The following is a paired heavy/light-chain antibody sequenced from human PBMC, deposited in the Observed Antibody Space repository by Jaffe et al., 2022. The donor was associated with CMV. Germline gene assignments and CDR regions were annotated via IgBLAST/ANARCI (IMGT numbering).Heavy chain of an antibody. J-gene: IGHJ6*02. D-gene: IGHD3-10*01. CDR1: GFTFNSYW. Sequence: EVQLVESGGGLVQPGGSLRLSCVASGFTFNSYWMYWVRQAPGEGLVWVSRINGDGSSTSYADSVKGRFTISRDSARNTLYLQMSSLRVEDTAVYYCTRDITSSDYGMDVWGQGTTVTVSS. V-gene: IGHV3-74*01. CDR3: TRDITSSDYGMDV. CDR2: INGDGSST.
Light chain of an antibody. CDR1: SSDIGVYNL. CDR2: EVT. CDR3: CSYVGSSTWV. V-gene: IGLV2-23*02. J-gene: IGLJ3*02. Sequence: QSALTQPASVSGSPGQSITISCTGTSSDIGVYNLVSWYQQHPGTAPKLIIYEVTKRPSGVSNRFSGSKSGNTASLTISGLQAEDEADYYCCSYVGSSTWVFGGGTKLTVL.